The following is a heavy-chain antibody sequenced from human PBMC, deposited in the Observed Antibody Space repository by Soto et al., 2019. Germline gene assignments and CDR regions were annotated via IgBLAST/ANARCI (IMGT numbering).Heavy chain of an antibody. Sequence: SETLSLTCTISGDSFSNHYWTWIRQSPGKGLEWIGYIFHSGITDYNPSVKSRVTISIDKSRNLFSLNLTSVTAADTAVYYCARGRYFYDSRGYYRTLDSWGQGTLVT. CDR3: ARGRYFYDSRGYYRTLDS. J-gene: IGHJ5*01. D-gene: IGHD3-22*01. CDR2: IFHSGIT. V-gene: IGHV4-59*11. CDR1: GDSFSNHY.